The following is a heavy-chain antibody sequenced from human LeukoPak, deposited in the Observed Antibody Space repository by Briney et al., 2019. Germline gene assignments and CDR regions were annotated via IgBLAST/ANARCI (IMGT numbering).Heavy chain of an antibody. V-gene: IGHV3-23*01. CDR1: TFAFSGYA. Sequence: PGGSLRLSCAASTFAFSGYAMSWVRQAPGKGLEWVSSISSSGGLTYYTDSVKGRFTISRDNSKNTLYLQMNSLRAEDTAVYYCAREPGIKHCSGGSCQGPFDYWGQGTLVTVSS. CDR2: ISSSGGLT. D-gene: IGHD2-15*01. CDR3: AREPGIKHCSGGSCQGPFDY. J-gene: IGHJ4*02.